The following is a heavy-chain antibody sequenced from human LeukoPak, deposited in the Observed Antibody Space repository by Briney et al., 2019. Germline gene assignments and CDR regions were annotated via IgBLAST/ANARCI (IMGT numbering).Heavy chain of an antibody. CDR2: IYYSGTT. CDR1: GGSINSGSYY. Sequence: PSETLSLTCTVSGGSINSGSYYWGWIRQPPETGLEWIGTIYYSGTTYYNPSLKSRVTLSVDTSKNQFSLKLTSVTAADTAVYYCARPVGYSSSYFDYWGQGILVTVSS. J-gene: IGHJ4*02. D-gene: IGHD6-13*01. CDR3: ARPVGYSSSYFDY. V-gene: IGHV4-39*01.